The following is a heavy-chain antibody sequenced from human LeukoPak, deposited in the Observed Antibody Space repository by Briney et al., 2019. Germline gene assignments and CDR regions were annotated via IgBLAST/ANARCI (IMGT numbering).Heavy chain of an antibody. Sequence: GGSLRLSCAASGFTFSDYYMSWIRQAPGKGLEWVSYISSSGSTIYYADSVKGRFTISRDNSKNTLYLQMSSLRPEDTAVYYCARQTGVSIDYWGQGTLVTVSS. V-gene: IGHV3-11*04. D-gene: IGHD5/OR15-5a*01. CDR2: ISSSGSTI. J-gene: IGHJ4*02. CDR3: ARQTGVSIDY. CDR1: GFTFSDYY.